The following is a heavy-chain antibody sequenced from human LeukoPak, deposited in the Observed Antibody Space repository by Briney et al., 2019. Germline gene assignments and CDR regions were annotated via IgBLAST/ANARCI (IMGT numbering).Heavy chain of an antibody. CDR1: GFTFSSYE. Sequence: GGSLRLSCAASGFTFSSYEMNWVRQAPGKGLEWVSYISSSGSTIYYADSVKGRFTISRDNAKNSLYLQMNSLRAEDTAVYYCARAKAAAGLDYWGQGTLVTVSS. CDR3: ARAKAAAGLDY. D-gene: IGHD6-13*01. J-gene: IGHJ4*02. V-gene: IGHV3-48*03. CDR2: ISSSGSTI.